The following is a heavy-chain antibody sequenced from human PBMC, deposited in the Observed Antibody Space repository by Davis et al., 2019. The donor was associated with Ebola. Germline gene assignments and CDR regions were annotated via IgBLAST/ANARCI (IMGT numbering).Heavy chain of an antibody. J-gene: IGHJ5*02. CDR2: IIPMFRSP. D-gene: IGHD3-22*01. V-gene: IGHV1-69*13. CDR3: ARVKTGYYYDSSDSPSWFDP. CDR1: GNIFSDYY. Sequence: SVKVSCKASGNIFSDYYLHWVRQAPGLGLEWMGGIIPMFRSPNYAQKFQGRVTITADDSTKTVYMELTSLRSEDTAVYYCARVKTGYYYDSSDSPSWFDPWGQGTLVTVSS.